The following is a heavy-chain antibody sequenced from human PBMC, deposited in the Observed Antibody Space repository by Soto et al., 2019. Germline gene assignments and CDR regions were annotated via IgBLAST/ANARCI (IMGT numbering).Heavy chain of an antibody. CDR1: VGSISSSSYY. CDR3: ARHDGSMRQQPIDY. CDR2: IYYSGST. V-gene: IGHV4-39*01. J-gene: IGHJ4*02. Sequence: QLQLQESGPGLVKPSETLSLTCTVSVGSISSSSYYWGWIRQPPGKGLEWIGSIYYSGSTYYNPSLKSRVTISVDTSKNQFSLKLSSVTAADTAVYYCARHDGSMRQQPIDYWGQGTLVTVSS. D-gene: IGHD6-13*01.